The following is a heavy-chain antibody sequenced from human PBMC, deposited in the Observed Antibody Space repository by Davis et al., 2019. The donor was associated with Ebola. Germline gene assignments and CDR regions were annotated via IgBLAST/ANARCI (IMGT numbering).Heavy chain of an antibody. CDR3: SRFTRGVGYNVFDY. CDR1: GGSISSYY. D-gene: IGHD5-24*01. CDR2: IYYSGST. V-gene: IGHV4-59*01. Sequence: MPSETLSLTCTVSGGSISSYYWSWIRQPPGKRLEWIGYIYYSGSTNYNPSLKSRVTISVDTSKNQFSLKLSSVTAADTAVYYCSRFTRGVGYNVFDYWGQGTLVTVSS. J-gene: IGHJ4*02.